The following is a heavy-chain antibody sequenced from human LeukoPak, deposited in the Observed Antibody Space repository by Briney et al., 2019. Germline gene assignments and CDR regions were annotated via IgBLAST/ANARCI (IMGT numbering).Heavy chain of an antibody. J-gene: IGHJ4*02. V-gene: IGHV3-30-3*01. D-gene: IGHD4-17*01. CDR3: ARDRKPMTTVTPGGY. CDR2: ISYDGSNK. Sequence: GGSLRLSCAASGFTFSSYAMHWVRQAPGKGLEWVAVISYDGSNKYYADSVKGRFTISRDNSKNTLYLQMNSLRAEDTAVYYCARDRKPMTTVTPGGYWGQGTLVTVSS. CDR1: GFTFSSYA.